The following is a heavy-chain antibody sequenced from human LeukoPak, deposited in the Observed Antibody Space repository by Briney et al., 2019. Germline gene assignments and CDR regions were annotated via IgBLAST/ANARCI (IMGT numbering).Heavy chain of an antibody. CDR1: GYSFTSYW. CDR3: ARQIDIAVAGDDY. J-gene: IGHJ4*02. D-gene: IGHD6-19*01. V-gene: IGHV5-10-1*01. CDR2: IDPSDSYT. Sequence: GESLKTSCKGSGYSFTSYWISWVRQMPGKGLEWMGRIDPSDSYTNYSPSFQGHVTISADKSISTAYLQWSSLKASDTAMYYCARQIDIAVAGDDYWGQGTLVTVSS.